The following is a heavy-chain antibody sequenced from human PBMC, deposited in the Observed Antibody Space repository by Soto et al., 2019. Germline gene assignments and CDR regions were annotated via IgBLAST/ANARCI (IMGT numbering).Heavy chain of an antibody. CDR3: ARVGVGLAAPRVWPY. D-gene: IGHD6-13*01. V-gene: IGHV1-18*01. Sequence: ASVTVSCKASGYTFTSYGISWVRQAPGQGLEWMAWINPYNGNTKYAEKFLGRVTVTTDTSTATAYMEVRSLTSDDTAVFYCARVGVGLAAPRVWPYWGQGTPVTSPQ. CDR1: GYTFTSYG. J-gene: IGHJ4*02. CDR2: INPYNGNT.